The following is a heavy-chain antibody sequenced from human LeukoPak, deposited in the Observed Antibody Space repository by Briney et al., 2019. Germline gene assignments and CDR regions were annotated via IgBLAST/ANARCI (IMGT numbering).Heavy chain of an antibody. CDR2: ISSSGSTI. CDR1: GFTFSDYY. J-gene: IGHJ4*02. Sequence: KPGGSLRLSCAASGFTFSDYYMSWIRQAPGKGLEWVSYISSSGSTIYYADSVKGRFTISRDNAKNSLYLQMNSLRAEDTAVYYCARENYDFWSGYYSVNPGGIDYWGQGTLVTVSS. D-gene: IGHD3-3*01. V-gene: IGHV3-11*04. CDR3: ARENYDFWSGYYSVNPGGIDY.